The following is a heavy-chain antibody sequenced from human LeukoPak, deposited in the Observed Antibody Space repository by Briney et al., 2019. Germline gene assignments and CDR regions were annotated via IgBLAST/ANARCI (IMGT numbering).Heavy chain of an antibody. CDR1: GYTFSTCD. CDR2: MNPNSGNT. D-gene: IGHD1-1*01. Sequence: ASVKVSCKASGYTFSTCDINWVRQATGQGLEWMGWMNPNSGNTGFAHKFQGRVTMNRDTSINTAYMELISLRAEDTAVYYCARVLGSISHWGQGTLVTVSS. V-gene: IGHV1-8*01. J-gene: IGHJ4*02. CDR3: ARVLGSISH.